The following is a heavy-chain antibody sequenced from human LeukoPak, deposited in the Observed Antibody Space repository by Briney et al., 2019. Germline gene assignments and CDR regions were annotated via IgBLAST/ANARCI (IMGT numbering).Heavy chain of an antibody. J-gene: IGHJ6*02. V-gene: IGHV4-59*08. CDR3: ARHTSGYDLYYGMDV. CDR2: IYYSGST. D-gene: IGHD5-12*01. Sequence: PSETLSLTCTVSNGSISSYYWSWIRQPPGKGLEWIGYIYYSGSTNYNPSLKSRVSISVDTSKNQFSLKLSSVTAADTAVYYCARHTSGYDLYYGMDVWGHGTTVTVSS. CDR1: NGSISSYY.